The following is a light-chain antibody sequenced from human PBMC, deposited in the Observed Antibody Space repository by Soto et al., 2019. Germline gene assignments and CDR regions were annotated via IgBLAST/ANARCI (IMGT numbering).Light chain of an antibody. CDR2: GAS. V-gene: IGKV3-20*01. Sequence: PGGRATLSCRASQSVSRRLAWYQHRPGQSPRLLISGASMRASGVPVRFSGSGSGTDFTLTISRLEHEDFAVYYCQHYGETPITFGLGTRLEV. J-gene: IGKJ5*01. CDR1: QSVSRR. CDR3: QHYGETPIT.